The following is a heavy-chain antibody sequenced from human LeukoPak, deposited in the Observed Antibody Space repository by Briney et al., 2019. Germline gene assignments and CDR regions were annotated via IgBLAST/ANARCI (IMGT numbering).Heavy chain of an antibody. Sequence: SVKVSCKVSGGTFSSYAISWVRQAPGQGLEWMGGIIPIFGTANYAQKFQGRVTITADESTSTAYMELRSLRSDDTAVYYCARDPVVVVVAATPFDYWGQGTLVTVSS. CDR2: IIPIFGTA. D-gene: IGHD2-15*01. J-gene: IGHJ4*02. CDR3: ARDPVVVVVAATPFDY. CDR1: GGTFSSYA. V-gene: IGHV1-69*13.